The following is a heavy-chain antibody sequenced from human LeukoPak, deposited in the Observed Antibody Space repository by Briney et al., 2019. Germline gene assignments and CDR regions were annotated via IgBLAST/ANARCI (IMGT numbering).Heavy chain of an antibody. J-gene: IGHJ4*02. D-gene: IGHD3-10*01. CDR3: AKWGAYYYGSGSYSELDY. Sequence: GGSLRLSSAASGFTFSSYAMGWVRQAPGKGLEWVSAISGSGGSTYYADSVKGRFTISRDNSKNTLYLQMNSLRAEDTAVYYCAKWGAYYYGSGSYSELDYWGQGTLVTVSS. CDR1: GFTFSSYA. V-gene: IGHV3-23*01. CDR2: ISGSGGST.